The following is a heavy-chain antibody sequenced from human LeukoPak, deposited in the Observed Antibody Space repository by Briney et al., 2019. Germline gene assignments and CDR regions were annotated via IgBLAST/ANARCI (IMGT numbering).Heavy chain of an antibody. CDR2: INPNIGGA. CDR1: GYTFTGYY. Sequence: ASVKVSCKASGYTFTGYYIHWLRQAPGQGLEWVGWINPNIGGAFYTQKFQGRVTMTRGTSISTAYMELSSLRSDDTAVYYCARDKSGKNGVAVGYFQHWGQGTLVTVSS. J-gene: IGHJ1*01. D-gene: IGHD2-8*01. V-gene: IGHV1-2*02. CDR3: ARDKSGKNGVAVGYFQH.